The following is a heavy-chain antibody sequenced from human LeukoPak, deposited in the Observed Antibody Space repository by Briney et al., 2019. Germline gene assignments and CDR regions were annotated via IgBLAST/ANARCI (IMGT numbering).Heavy chain of an antibody. CDR1: GFTFISYG. CDR3: ARGAGIVGADFDY. J-gene: IGHJ4*02. V-gene: IGHV3-33*01. D-gene: IGHD1-26*01. CDR2: IWYDGSNK. Sequence: RGGSLLLSCAASGFTFISYGMHWVRQAPGKGLEWVAVIWYDGSNKYYADSVKGRFTISRDNSKNTLYLQMNSLRAEDTAAYYCARGAGIVGADFDYWGQGTLVTVSS.